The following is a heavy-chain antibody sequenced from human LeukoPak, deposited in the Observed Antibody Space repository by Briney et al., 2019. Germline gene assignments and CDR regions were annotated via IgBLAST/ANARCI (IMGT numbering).Heavy chain of an antibody. CDR3: ARQWQGLVTSYFDY. J-gene: IGHJ4*02. V-gene: IGHV5-10-1*01. D-gene: IGHD6-19*01. Sequence: GESLKISCKGSGYSFTSYWISWVRQMPGKGLEWMGRIDPTDSYTNYSPSFQGHVTISADKSISTAYLQWSSLKASDTAMYYCARQWQGLVTSYFDYWGQGTLVTVSS. CDR1: GYSFTSYW. CDR2: IDPTDSYT.